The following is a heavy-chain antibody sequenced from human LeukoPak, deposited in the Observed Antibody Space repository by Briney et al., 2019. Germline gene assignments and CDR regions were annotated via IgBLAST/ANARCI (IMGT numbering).Heavy chain of an antibody. Sequence: GSLRLSCTTSGFTFGDYAMSWVRQAPGKGLEWVGFIRSKAYGGTIEYAASVKGRFTISRDDSKSIAYLQMNSLKIEDTALYYCTRGPIQLWIHNAMDVWGQGTTVTVPS. V-gene: IGHV3-49*04. CDR2: IRSKAYGGTI. CDR1: GFTFGDYA. J-gene: IGHJ6*02. CDR3: TRGPIQLWIHNAMDV. D-gene: IGHD5-18*01.